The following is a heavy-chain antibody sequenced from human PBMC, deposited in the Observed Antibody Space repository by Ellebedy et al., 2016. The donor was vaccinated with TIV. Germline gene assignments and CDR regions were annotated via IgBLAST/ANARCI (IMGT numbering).Heavy chain of an antibody. V-gene: IGHV3-7*01. CDR2: IKQDESEK. CDR3: ARDQWLGRAYYFDS. J-gene: IGHJ4*01. Sequence: GESLKISCAASGFTFSNYWMTWVRQAPGKGLEWVANIKQDESEKYYVDSVKDRFSISRDNAKNSLYLQMNSLRDEDTAVYYCARDQWLGRAYYFDSWGQGILVTVSS. CDR1: GFTFSNYW. D-gene: IGHD6-19*01.